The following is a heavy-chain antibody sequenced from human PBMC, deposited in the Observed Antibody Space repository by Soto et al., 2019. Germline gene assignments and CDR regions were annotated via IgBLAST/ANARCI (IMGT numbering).Heavy chain of an antibody. J-gene: IGHJ4*02. CDR2: ISGSGGST. D-gene: IGHD2-8*01. CDR3: AKVRAEINGYDY. Sequence: GGSLRLSCAASGFTFISYAMSWVLQAPGKGLEWVSAISGSGGSTYYADSVKGRFTISRDNSKNTLYLQMNSLRAEDTAVYYCAKVRAEINGYDYWGQGTLVTVSS. CDR1: GFTFISYA. V-gene: IGHV3-23*01.